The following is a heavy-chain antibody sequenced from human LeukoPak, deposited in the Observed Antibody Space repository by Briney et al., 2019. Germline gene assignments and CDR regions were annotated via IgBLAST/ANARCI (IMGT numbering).Heavy chain of an antibody. J-gene: IGHJ4*02. CDR3: ARSWQEVGTFDY. CDR1: GGSISNYY. CDR2: IYYNGRT. V-gene: IGHV4-59*13. Sequence: SETLSLTCTVSGGSISNYYWTWIRHPPGKRLEWIGYIYYNGRTNYNPSLKCRVTMSVDTSKNQFSLNLGSVTAADTAVYYCARSWQEVGTFDYWGQGTLVTVSS. D-gene: IGHD4-23*01.